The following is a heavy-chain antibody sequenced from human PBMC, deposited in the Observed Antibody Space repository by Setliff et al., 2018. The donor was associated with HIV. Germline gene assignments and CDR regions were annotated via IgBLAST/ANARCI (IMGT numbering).Heavy chain of an antibody. V-gene: IGHV3-30*02. D-gene: IGHD6-19*01. CDR3: AKTPSSGWYSLYLDY. Sequence: GGSLRLSCAASGFTFSSYGMHWVRQAPGKGLEWVAFIRYDDTYKYYVDSVKGRFTISRDNSKNTLYLQMNSLRAEDTAVYYCAKTPSSGWYSLYLDYWGQGTLVTVSS. CDR2: IRYDDTYK. CDR1: GFTFSSYG. J-gene: IGHJ4*02.